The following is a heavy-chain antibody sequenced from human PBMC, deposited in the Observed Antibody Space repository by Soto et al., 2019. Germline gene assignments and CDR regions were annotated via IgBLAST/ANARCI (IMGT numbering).Heavy chain of an antibody. CDR1: GGSISSGAYY. CDR3: ARVIVAVPTRSFDY. Sequence: QVQLQESGPGLVKTSQTLSLTCTVSGGSISSGAYYWSWIRQHPGKGLEWIGYIFYRGSTYYNPSLKSRVLLSIDTSKNQFSLELSSVTAADTAVYYCARVIVAVPTRSFDYWGQGTLVTVSS. D-gene: IGHD6-13*01. V-gene: IGHV4-31*03. J-gene: IGHJ4*02. CDR2: IFYRGST.